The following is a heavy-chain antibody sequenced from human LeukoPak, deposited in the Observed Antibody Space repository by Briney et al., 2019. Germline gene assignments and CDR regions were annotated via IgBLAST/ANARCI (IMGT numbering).Heavy chain of an antibody. J-gene: IGHJ4*02. D-gene: IGHD2/OR15-2a*01. CDR2: ISDIGSI. V-gene: IGHV4-59*08. CDR3: AGHHPRNTVDF. CDR1: GGSISSYY. Sequence: SETLSLTCTVSGGSISSYYWSGIRQPPGKGLEWIAYISDIGSINYNPSLKSRVTISLDTSKNQFSLKLSSVTAADTAVYYCAGHHPRNTVDFWGQGTLVTVSS.